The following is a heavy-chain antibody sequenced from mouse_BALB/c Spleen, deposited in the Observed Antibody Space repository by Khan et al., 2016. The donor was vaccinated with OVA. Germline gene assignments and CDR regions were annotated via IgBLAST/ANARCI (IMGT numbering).Heavy chain of an antibody. CDR2: ISGDSNTI. J-gene: IGHJ2*01. Sequence: EVKLEESGGGLVQPGGSRKLSCAASGFTFNNYGMHWVRQAPEKGLEWVAYISGDSNTIYYVDSVKGRFTISRDNPKNTLFLQMTSLMSEDTAMDYCATSYFYGYYFDYWGPGTTLTVS. CDR1: GFTFNNYG. D-gene: IGHD1-1*01. V-gene: IGHV5-17*02. CDR3: ATSYFYGYYFDY.